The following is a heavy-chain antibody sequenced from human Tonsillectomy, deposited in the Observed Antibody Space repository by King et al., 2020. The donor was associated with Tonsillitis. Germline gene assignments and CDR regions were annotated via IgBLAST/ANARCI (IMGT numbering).Heavy chain of an antibody. J-gene: IGHJ4*02. Sequence: VQLVESGGGLVQPGGSLRLSCIASGFTFSSYWMTWVRQGPGKGREWVANIKQDGSEKYYADSVKGRFTIARDNADNSLYLQMNGLRAEDTAVYYCARHVEQWRGHFDCWGQGTLVSVSS. CDR3: ARHVEQWRGHFDC. CDR1: GFTFSSYW. CDR2: IKQDGSEK. V-gene: IGHV3-7*01. D-gene: IGHD6-19*01.